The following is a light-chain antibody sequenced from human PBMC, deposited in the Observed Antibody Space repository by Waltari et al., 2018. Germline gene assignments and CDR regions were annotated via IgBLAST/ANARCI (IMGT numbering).Light chain of an antibody. J-gene: IGLJ2*01. CDR3: SSYTSSSTLV. V-gene: IGLV2-14*03. Sequence: QSALTQPASVSGSPGQSITLSCPGTSSDVGGYNYVSWYQHHPGKAPKLMIYDVSNRPSGVSNRFSGSKSGNTASLTISGLQAEDEADYYCSSYTSSSTLVFGGGTKLTVL. CDR2: DVS. CDR1: SSDVGGYNY.